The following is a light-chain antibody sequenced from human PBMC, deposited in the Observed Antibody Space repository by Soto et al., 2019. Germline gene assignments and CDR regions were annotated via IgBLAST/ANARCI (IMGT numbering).Light chain of an antibody. J-gene: IGKJ1*01. V-gene: IGKV3-20*01. CDR3: QQYGSSPRT. CDR1: QSVSSSY. CDR2: DAS. Sequence: EIVLTQSPGTLSLSPGERATLSCRASQSVSSSYLAWYQQKPGQAPRLLIYDASSRATGITDRFSGSGYGTDFPLTISRLEPEDFAVYYCQQYGSSPRTFGQGTKLEIK.